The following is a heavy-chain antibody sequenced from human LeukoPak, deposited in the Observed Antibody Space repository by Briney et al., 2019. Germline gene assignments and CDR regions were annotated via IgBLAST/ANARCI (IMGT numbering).Heavy chain of an antibody. D-gene: IGHD6-13*01. V-gene: IGHV4-34*01. CDR1: GGSFSGYY. CDR3: ARASRSSSWYSIARNNWFDP. CDR2: INHSGST. Sequence: SETLSLTCAVYGGSFSGYYWSWIRQPPGKGLEWIGEINHSGSTNYNPSLKSRVTISVDTSKNQFSLKLSSVTAADTAVYYCARASRSSSWYSIARNNWFDPWGQGTLVTVSS. J-gene: IGHJ5*02.